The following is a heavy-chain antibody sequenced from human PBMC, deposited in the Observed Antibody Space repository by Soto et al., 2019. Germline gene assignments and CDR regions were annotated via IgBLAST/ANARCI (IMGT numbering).Heavy chain of an antibody. D-gene: IGHD3-9*01. CDR1: GYTFSSYA. Sequence: ASVKVSCKASGYTFSSYAMHWVRQAPGQRLEWMGWINAGYGNTKSSQKFQDRVTISRDTSASTAYMELTSLRSEDTAVYYCAKYGGRYFDWLSLFAAGVPFDYWGQGTLVTVSS. CDR3: AKYGGRYFDWLSLFAAGVPFDY. V-gene: IGHV1-3*01. CDR2: INAGYGNT. J-gene: IGHJ4*02.